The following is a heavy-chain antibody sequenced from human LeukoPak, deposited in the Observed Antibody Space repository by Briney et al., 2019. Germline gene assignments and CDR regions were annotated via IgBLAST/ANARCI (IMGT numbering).Heavy chain of an antibody. D-gene: IGHD6-13*01. V-gene: IGHV1-69*13. CDR1: GGTFSSYA. J-gene: IGHJ6*04. Sequence: SVKVSCKASGGTFSSYAISWVRQAPGQGLEWMGGIIPIFGTANYAQKFQGRVTITADESTSTAYRELSSLRSEDTAVYYCAVTKYSSSWYDYYYYYGMDVWGKGTTVTVSS. CDR2: IIPIFGTA. CDR3: AVTKYSSSWYDYYYYYGMDV.